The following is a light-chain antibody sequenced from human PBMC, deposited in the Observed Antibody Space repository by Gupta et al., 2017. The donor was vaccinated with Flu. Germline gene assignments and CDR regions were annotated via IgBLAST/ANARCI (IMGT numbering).Light chain of an antibody. CDR3: YSTDISDNYYF. V-gene: IGLV3-10*01. J-gene: IGLJ1*01. CDR1: TLPKKY. Sequence: SYELTQPPSVSVSPGHTARITCSGDTLPKKYAYWYQQKSGQAPVLVIYEDTKRPSGIPERISGSSSGTMATLTISGAQVEDEADYYCYSTDISDNYYFFGAGTKVSVL. CDR2: EDT.